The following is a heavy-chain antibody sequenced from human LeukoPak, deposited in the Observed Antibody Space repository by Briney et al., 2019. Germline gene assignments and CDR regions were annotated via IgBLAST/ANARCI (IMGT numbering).Heavy chain of an antibody. CDR2: ISSSSSTI. J-gene: IGHJ6*03. V-gene: IGHV3-48*01. Sequence: GGSLRLSCAASGFTFSSYSMNWVRQAPGKGLEGVSYISSSSSTIYYADSVKGRFTISRDNSKNTLYLQMNSLRAEDTAVYYCATLPVPYYYYYYMDVWGKGTTVTVSS. CDR3: ATLPVPYYYYYYMDV. CDR1: GFTFSSYS.